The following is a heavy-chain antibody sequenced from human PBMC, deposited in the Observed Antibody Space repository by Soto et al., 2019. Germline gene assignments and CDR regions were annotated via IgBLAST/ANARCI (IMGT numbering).Heavy chain of an antibody. V-gene: IGHV3-7*01. Sequence: GGALRLSCAASGFTFRSYWRSWVRQAPGKGLEWVANIKQDGSEKYYVDSVKGRFTISRDNAKNSLYLQMNSLRAEDTAVYYCAREMLWFGDAFDIWGQGTMVTVSS. CDR3: AREMLWFGDAFDI. CDR1: GFTFRSYW. CDR2: IKQDGSEK. J-gene: IGHJ3*02. D-gene: IGHD3-10*01.